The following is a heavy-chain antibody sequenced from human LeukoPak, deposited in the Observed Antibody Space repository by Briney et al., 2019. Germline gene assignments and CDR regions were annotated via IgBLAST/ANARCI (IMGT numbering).Heavy chain of an antibody. Sequence: GGSLRLSCAASGFTFSSYAMSWVRQAPEKGLEWVSAISGSGGSTYYADSVKGRFTISRDNSKNTLYLQMNSLRAEDTAVYHCAKDDSSGWYGFDYWGQGTLVTVSS. CDR1: GFTFSSYA. CDR3: AKDDSSGWYGFDY. D-gene: IGHD6-19*01. CDR2: ISGSGGST. V-gene: IGHV3-23*01. J-gene: IGHJ4*02.